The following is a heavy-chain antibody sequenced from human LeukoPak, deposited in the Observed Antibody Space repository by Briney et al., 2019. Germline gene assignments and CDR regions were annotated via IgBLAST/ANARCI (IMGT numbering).Heavy chain of an antibody. Sequence: SETLSRTCTVSGGSISSYYWSWIRQPPGKGLEWIGYIYYSGSTKYNPSLKSRVTISVDASKTQFSLKLNSVTAADTAVYYCARGSRELYYFDYWGQGTLVTVSS. D-gene: IGHD1-7*01. V-gene: IGHV4-59*01. CDR2: IYYSGST. CDR1: GGSISSYY. J-gene: IGHJ4*02. CDR3: ARGSRELYYFDY.